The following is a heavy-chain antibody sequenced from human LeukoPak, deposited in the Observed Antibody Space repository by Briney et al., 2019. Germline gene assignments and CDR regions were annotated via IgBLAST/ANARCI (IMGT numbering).Heavy chain of an antibody. CDR3: ARASGTYCERYFDL. CDR1: GDSISSSSYY. D-gene: IGHD1-26*01. CDR2: IYYSGST. J-gene: IGHJ2*01. Sequence: SETLSLTCTVSGDSISSSSYYWGWIRQPPGKGLEWIGNIYYSGSTYYNPSLKSRVTISVDTSKNQFSLKLSSVTAADTAVYYCARASGTYCERYFDLWGRGTLVTVSS. V-gene: IGHV4-39*01.